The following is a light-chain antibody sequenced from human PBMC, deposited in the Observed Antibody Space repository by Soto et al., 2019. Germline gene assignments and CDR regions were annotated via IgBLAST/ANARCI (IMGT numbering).Light chain of an antibody. CDR3: QHYNNWPPWA. J-gene: IGKJ1*01. Sequence: EVVLTQSPATLSLSPGERATLSCRASQNVRTFLDWYQQKPGQAPRLLIYGASNRATGIPARFSGSGSGTDFTLTISSLEPEDSAVYYCQHYNNWPPWAFGQGTKVEIK. CDR2: GAS. CDR1: QNVRTF. V-gene: IGKV3-11*01.